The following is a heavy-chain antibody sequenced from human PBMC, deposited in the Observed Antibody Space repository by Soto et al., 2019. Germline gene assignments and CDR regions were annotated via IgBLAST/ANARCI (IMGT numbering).Heavy chain of an antibody. Sequence: GGSLRLSCAASGFTFSSYAMHWVRQAPGKGLEWVAVISYDGSNKYYADSVKGRFTISRDNSKNTLYLQMNSLRAEDTAVYYCARDYAVPAASTFDYWGQGTLVTVSS. CDR2: ISYDGSNK. CDR1: GFTFSSYA. V-gene: IGHV3-30-3*01. D-gene: IGHD2-2*01. J-gene: IGHJ4*02. CDR3: ARDYAVPAASTFDY.